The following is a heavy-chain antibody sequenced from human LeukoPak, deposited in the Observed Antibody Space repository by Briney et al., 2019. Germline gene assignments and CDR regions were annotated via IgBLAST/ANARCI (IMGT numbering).Heavy chain of an antibody. V-gene: IGHV4-59*08. J-gene: IGHJ4*02. CDR1: GGSISSYY. CDR2: IYYSGST. CDR3: ARLVGHYYGSGSYFSGYFDY. D-gene: IGHD3-10*01. Sequence: SETLSLTCTVSGGSISSYYWSWIRQPPGKGLEWIGYIYYSGSTNYNPSLKSRVTMSVDTSKNQFSLKLSSVTAADTAVYYCARLVGHYYGSGSYFSGYFDYWGQGTLVTVSS.